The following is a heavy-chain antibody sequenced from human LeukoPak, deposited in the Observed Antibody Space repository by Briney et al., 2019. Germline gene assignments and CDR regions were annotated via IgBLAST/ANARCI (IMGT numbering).Heavy chain of an antibody. Sequence: SVKVSCKASGGTFSSYAISWVRLAPGQGLEWMGRIIPILGIANYAQKFQGRVTITADKSTSTAYMELSSLRSEDTAVYYCAREIVVVTYGMDVWGQGTTVTVSS. V-gene: IGHV1-69*04. CDR2: IIPILGIA. CDR1: GGTFSSYA. J-gene: IGHJ6*02. D-gene: IGHD2-21*02. CDR3: AREIVVVTYGMDV.